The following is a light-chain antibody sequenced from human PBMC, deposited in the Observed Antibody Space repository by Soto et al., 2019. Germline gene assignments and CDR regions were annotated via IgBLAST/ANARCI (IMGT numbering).Light chain of an antibody. CDR3: SSYTSSSNLYVV. Sequence: QSVLTQPASVSGSPGQSITISCTGTNSDIGGYNYVSWYQQHPDKAPKLIIYDVSNRPSGVSSRFSGSKSGNTASLTISGLQTEDEADYYCSSYTSSSNLYVVFGGGTKLTVL. V-gene: IGLV2-14*01. CDR2: DVS. CDR1: NSDIGGYNY. J-gene: IGLJ2*01.